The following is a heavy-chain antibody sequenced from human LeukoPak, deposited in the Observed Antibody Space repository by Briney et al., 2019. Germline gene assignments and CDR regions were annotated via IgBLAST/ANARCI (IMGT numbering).Heavy chain of an antibody. CDR1: GFTFSSHA. Sequence: PGGSLRLCCAAAGFTFSSHAMNWVRQERGQGQDSDSAVSGSGSSTYYADSVKGRFTISRDNAKNTLSLQMNSLRAEDTAVYYCANTISWGHGTLVTVSS. J-gene: IGHJ5*01. CDR3: ANTIS. CDR2: VSGSGSST. V-gene: IGHV3-23*01.